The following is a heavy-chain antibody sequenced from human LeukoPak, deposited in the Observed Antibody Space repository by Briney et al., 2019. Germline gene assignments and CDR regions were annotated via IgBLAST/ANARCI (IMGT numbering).Heavy chain of an antibody. V-gene: IGHV3-43*01. CDR3: ARGLYYYDSSGYPD. CDR1: GFTFDDYT. CDR2: ISWDGRRT. J-gene: IGHJ4*02. Sequence: GGSLRLSCAASGFTFDDYTMHWVRQPPGKALEWVSLISWDGRRTNYADSMKGRFTISRDNSKNTLYLQMNSLRTEDTAVYYCARGLYYYDSSGYPDWGQGTLVTVSS. D-gene: IGHD3-22*01.